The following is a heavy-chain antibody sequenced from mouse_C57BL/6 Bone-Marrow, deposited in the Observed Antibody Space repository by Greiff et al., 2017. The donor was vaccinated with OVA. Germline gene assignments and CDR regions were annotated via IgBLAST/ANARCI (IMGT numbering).Heavy chain of an antibody. CDR1: GFTFSSYG. J-gene: IGHJ3*01. V-gene: IGHV5-6*02. Sequence: DVKLVESGGDLVKPGGSLKLSCAASGFTFSSYGMSWVRQTPDKRLEWVATISSGGSYTYYPDSVKGRFTISRDNAKNTLYLQMSSLKSEDTAMYYCARHPGFAYWGQGTLVTVSA. CDR3: ARHPGFAY. CDR2: ISSGGSYT.